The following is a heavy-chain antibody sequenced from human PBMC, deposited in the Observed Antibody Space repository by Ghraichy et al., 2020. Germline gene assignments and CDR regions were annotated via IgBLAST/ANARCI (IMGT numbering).Heavy chain of an antibody. Sequence: SETLSLTCYVSGGSVSSSVYYWAWIRQPPGKGLEWIGSIYYTGNTDYNPSLKSRVTISVDTSKIQISLNLTSVTAADTAVYHCARQGVYYYERRGYRALDAFDIWGQGTMVTVSS. CDR3: ARQGVYYYERRGYRALDAFDI. CDR2: IYYTGNT. V-gene: IGHV4-39*01. J-gene: IGHJ3*02. CDR1: GGSVSSSVYY. D-gene: IGHD3-22*01.